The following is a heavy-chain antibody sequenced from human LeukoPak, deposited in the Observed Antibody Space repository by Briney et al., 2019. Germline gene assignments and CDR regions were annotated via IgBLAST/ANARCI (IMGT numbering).Heavy chain of an antibody. V-gene: IGHV3-23*01. Sequence: GASVKVSCKASGYIFTSYGISWVRQAPGKGLEWVSAISGSGGSTYYADSVKGRFTISRDNSKNTLYLQMNSLRAEDTAVYYCAKAQPPFPSIAVAGTSDYWGQGTLVTVSS. CDR1: GYIFTSYG. CDR2: ISGSGGST. D-gene: IGHD6-19*01. J-gene: IGHJ4*02. CDR3: AKAQPPFPSIAVAGTSDY.